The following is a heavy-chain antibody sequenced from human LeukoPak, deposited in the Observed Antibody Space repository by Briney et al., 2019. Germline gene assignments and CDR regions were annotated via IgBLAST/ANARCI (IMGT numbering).Heavy chain of an antibody. CDR3: ARVPVDCSGGSCSDYYYYYMDV. CDR2: IYYSGST. D-gene: IGHD2-15*01. Sequence: PSETLSLTCTVSGDSISTYYWSWIRQPPGKGLEWIGYIYYSGSTNYNPSLKSRVTISVDTSKNQFSLKLSSVTAADTAVYYCARVPVDCSGGSCSDYYYYYMDVWGKGTTVTVSS. J-gene: IGHJ6*03. CDR1: GDSISTYY. V-gene: IGHV4-59*01.